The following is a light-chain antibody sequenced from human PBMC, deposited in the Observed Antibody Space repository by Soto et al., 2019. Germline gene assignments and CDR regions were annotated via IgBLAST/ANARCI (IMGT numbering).Light chain of an antibody. J-gene: IGKJ4*01. Sequence: EIVLTQFPGTLSLSPGERATLSCRASQTVTGRSLAWYQQKPGQAPRLLIYGASSRATGIPDRFSGSGSGTGFTLTISRLEPEDIAVYYCQQYGTSPPATFGGGTKVEIE. CDR2: GAS. CDR1: QTVTGRS. CDR3: QQYGTSPPAT. V-gene: IGKV3-20*01.